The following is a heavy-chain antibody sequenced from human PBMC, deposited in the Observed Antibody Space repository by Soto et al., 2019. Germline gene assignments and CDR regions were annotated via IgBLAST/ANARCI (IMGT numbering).Heavy chain of an antibody. V-gene: IGHV4-59*13. CDR3: ARDYWSMDYYYYGMDV. Sequence: KPSETLSLTCTVSGGSISIYYWSWIRQPPGKGLEWIGYIYYSGSTNYNPSLKSRVTISVDTSKNQFSLKLSSVTAADTAVYYCARDYWSMDYYYYGMDVWGQGTTVTVSS. CDR1: GGSISIYY. J-gene: IGHJ6*02. CDR2: IYYSGST. D-gene: IGHD3-10*01.